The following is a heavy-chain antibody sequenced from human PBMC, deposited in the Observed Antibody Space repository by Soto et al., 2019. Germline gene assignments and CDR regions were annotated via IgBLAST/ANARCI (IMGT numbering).Heavy chain of an antibody. CDR2: INHSGST. D-gene: IGHD1-20*01. CDR3: ARWYNWNDGHYYYYGMDV. Sequence: PSLTCAVYGGSFSGYYWSWIRQPPGKGLEWIGEINHSGSTNYNPSLKSRVTISVDTSKNQFSLKLSSVTAADTAVYYCARWYNWNDGHYYYYGMDVWGQGTTVTVSS. V-gene: IGHV4-34*01. J-gene: IGHJ6*02. CDR1: GGSFSGYY.